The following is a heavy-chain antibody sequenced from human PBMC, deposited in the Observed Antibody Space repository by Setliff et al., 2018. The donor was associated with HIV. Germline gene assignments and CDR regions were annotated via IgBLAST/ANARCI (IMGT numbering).Heavy chain of an antibody. V-gene: IGHV4-59*11. CDR3: ARDRRWFDP. CDR2: IYYSGST. J-gene: IGHJ5*02. CDR1: GGSISSHY. Sequence: SETLSLTCTVSGGSISSHYWSWIRQPPGKGLEWIGYIYYSGSTNYNPSLKSRVTISVDTSKNQFSLKLRSVTAADTAVYYCARDRRWFDPWGQGALVTVSS.